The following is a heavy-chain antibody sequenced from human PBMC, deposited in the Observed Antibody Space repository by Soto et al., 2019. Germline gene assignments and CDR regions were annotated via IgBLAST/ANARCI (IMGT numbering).Heavy chain of an antibody. Sequence: QVQLQESGPGLVKPSQTLSLTCTVSGGSISSGGYYWSWIRQHPGKGLEWIGYIYYSGSTYYNPSIKSRVTISVDTSKNQFSLKLSSVTAADTAVYYCARDRMSGPNYFDYWGQGTLVTVSS. CDR3: ARDRMSGPNYFDY. CDR2: IYYSGST. V-gene: IGHV4-31*03. D-gene: IGHD3-3*01. CDR1: GGSISSGGYY. J-gene: IGHJ4*02.